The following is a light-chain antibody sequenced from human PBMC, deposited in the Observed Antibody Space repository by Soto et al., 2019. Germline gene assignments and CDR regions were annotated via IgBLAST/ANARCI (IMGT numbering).Light chain of an antibody. CDR1: QSVSSSY. J-gene: IGKJ1*01. Sequence: EIVLTQSPGTLSLSPGERATLSCRSSQSVSSSYFAWYQQKPGQAPRLLIYDVSSRATGIPDRFSGSRSGTHFTLTISRLEPEVFALYYCQQYGSSPTFGQGTKVQI. CDR2: DVS. V-gene: IGKV3-20*01. CDR3: QQYGSSPT.